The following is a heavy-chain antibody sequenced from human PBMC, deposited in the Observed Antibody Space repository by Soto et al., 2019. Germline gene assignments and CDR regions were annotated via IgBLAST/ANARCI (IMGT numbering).Heavy chain of an antibody. V-gene: IGHV4-39*01. J-gene: IGHJ4*02. CDR1: DDSISSRSYY. CDR3: ARHATDFPFNY. D-gene: IGHD1-26*01. CDR2: IYSSGST. Sequence: SETLSLICSVSDDSISSRSYYWGWIRQPPRKVLEWIGSIYSSGSTHYNPSLQSRVTLSIDTSKRQFSLSLNSLTAADTAVYYCARHATDFPFNYWGQGTLVTVSS.